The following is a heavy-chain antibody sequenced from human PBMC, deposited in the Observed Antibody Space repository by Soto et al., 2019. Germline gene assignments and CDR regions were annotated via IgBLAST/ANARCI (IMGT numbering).Heavy chain of an antibody. J-gene: IGHJ4*02. D-gene: IGHD5-18*01. Sequence: EASGKVSCKASGGTFSSYAISWVRQAPGQGLEWMGGIIPIFGTANYAQKFQGRVTITADESTSTAYMELSSLRSEDTAVYYCAVGGYSYGSAGDYWGQGTLVTVSS. V-gene: IGHV1-69*13. CDR2: IIPIFGTA. CDR1: GGTFSSYA. CDR3: AVGGYSYGSAGDY.